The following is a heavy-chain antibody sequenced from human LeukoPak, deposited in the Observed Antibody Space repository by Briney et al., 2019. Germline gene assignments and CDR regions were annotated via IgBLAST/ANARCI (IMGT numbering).Heavy chain of an antibody. CDR1: GFTVSDYA. D-gene: IGHD3-16*01. Sequence: PGGSLRLSCAASGFTVSDYAMSWVRQAPGKGLEWVSTISGSGGYTYYAESVKGRFTISRDKSKNALYLQMDSLRAEDTAVYYCARVDRGGAATEAAFDIWGQGTMVTVSS. CDR3: ARVDRGGAATEAAFDI. J-gene: IGHJ3*02. V-gene: IGHV3-23*01. CDR2: ISGSGGYT.